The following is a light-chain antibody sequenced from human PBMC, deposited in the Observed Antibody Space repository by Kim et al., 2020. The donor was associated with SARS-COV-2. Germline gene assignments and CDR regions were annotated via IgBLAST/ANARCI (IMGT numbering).Light chain of an antibody. CDR1: PSVSSSY. J-gene: IGKJ1*01. CDR2: GAS. Sequence: SPGERATLSCRASPSVSSSYLAWYQHKPGQAPRLLIYGASSRATGIPDRFSGSGSGTDFTLTISRLQPEDFAVYYCEQYGSSPQTFGQGTKVDIK. V-gene: IGKV3-20*01. CDR3: EQYGSSPQT.